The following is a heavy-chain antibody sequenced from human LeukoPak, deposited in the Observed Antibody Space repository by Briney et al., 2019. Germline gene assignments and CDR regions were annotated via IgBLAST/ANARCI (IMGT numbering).Heavy chain of an antibody. J-gene: IGHJ4*02. V-gene: IGHV3-11*01. CDR1: GFTFSDYY. Sequence: GGSLRLSCAASGFTFSDYYMSWIRQAPGKGLEWVSYICDSGRTIYYADSVKGRFTISRDNAKNSVYLQMSNRRAEDTAVYYCARDRLGDYDHSGYYDKWGQGTLVTVSS. D-gene: IGHD3-22*01. CDR2: ICDSGRTI. CDR3: ARDRLGDYDHSGYYDK.